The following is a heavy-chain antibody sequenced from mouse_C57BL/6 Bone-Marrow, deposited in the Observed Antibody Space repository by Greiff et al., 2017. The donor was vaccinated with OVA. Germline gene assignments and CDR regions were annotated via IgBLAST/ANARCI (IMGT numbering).Heavy chain of an antibody. J-gene: IGHJ4*01. Sequence: VKLQESDAELVKPGASVKISCKVSGYTFTDHTIHWMKQRPEQGLEWIGYIYPRDGSTKYNEKFKGKATLTADKSSSTAYMQLNSLTSEDSAVYFCARLLWYHYYAMDYWGQGTSVTVSS. CDR3: ARLLWYHYYAMDY. D-gene: IGHD2-1*01. CDR1: GYTFTDHT. CDR2: IYPRDGST. V-gene: IGHV1-78*01.